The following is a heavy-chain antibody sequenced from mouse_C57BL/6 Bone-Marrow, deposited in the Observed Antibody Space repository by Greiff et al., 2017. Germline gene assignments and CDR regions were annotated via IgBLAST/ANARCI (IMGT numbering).Heavy chain of an antibody. J-gene: IGHJ3*01. CDR1: GYTFTDYE. CDR3: TRERYYGSLFAY. D-gene: IGHD1-1*01. Sequence: VQLQQSGAELVRPGASVTLSCKASGYTFTDYEMHWVKQTPVHGLEWIGAIDPETGGTAYNQKFKGKAILTADKSSSTAYMELRSLTSEDSAVYYCTRERYYGSLFAYWGQGTLVTVSA. V-gene: IGHV1-15*01. CDR2: IDPETGGT.